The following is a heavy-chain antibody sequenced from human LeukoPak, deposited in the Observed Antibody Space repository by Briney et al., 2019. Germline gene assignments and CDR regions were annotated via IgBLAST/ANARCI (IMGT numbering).Heavy chain of an antibody. J-gene: IGHJ5*02. CDR2: TYYSGST. CDR3: ARRIVGATYNWFDP. Sequence: SETLSLICTVSGGSISSYYWSWIRQPPGEGLEWIGYTYYSGSTNYNPSLKSRVTISEDTSKNQFSLKLSSVTAADTAVYYCARRIVGATYNWFDPWGQGTLVTVSS. V-gene: IGHV4-59*08. CDR1: GGSISSYY. D-gene: IGHD1-26*01.